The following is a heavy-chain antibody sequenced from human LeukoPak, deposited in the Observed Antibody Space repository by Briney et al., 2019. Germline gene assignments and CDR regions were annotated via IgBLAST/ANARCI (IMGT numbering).Heavy chain of an antibody. Sequence: SETLSLTRTVSGGSIRSSYYYWGWIRQPPGKGLEWVGSIYDSGSTYYNPSLKSRVTISVDTSKNQFSLKLNSVTAADMAVYYCARHYGPWGQGTLVTVSS. CDR3: ARHYGP. J-gene: IGHJ5*02. D-gene: IGHD3-10*01. CDR1: GGSIRSSYYY. V-gene: IGHV4-39*01. CDR2: IYDSGST.